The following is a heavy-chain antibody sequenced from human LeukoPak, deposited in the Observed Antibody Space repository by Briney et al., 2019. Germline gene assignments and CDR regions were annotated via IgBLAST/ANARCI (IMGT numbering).Heavy chain of an antibody. CDR1: GGSFSGYY. V-gene: IGHV4-34*01. CDR2: INHSGST. J-gene: IGHJ4*02. Sequence: SETLSLTCAVYGGSFSGYYWSWIRQPPGKGLEWIGEINHSGSTSYNPSLKSRVTISVDTSKNQFSLKLSSVTAADTAVYYCARLISNAYYFDYWGQGTLVTVSS. CDR3: ARLISNAYYFDY. D-gene: IGHD3-16*01.